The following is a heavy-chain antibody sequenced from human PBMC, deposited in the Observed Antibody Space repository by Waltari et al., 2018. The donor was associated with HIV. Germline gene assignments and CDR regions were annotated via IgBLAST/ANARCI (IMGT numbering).Heavy chain of an antibody. V-gene: IGHV3-30*02. Sequence: QVQLVESGGGVVQPGGSLRLSCAASGFTFHGSDIPWVRQAPGKGLEWVAFMRYDGTNKYYADSVKGRFTISRDNSKNSLYLQMNSLRAEDTALYYCAKEGATLTTSAYFYYYGMDVWGQGTTVTVSS. CDR1: GFTFHGSD. CDR2: MRYDGTNK. CDR3: AKEGATLTTSAYFYYYGMDV. J-gene: IGHJ6*02. D-gene: IGHD4-4*01.